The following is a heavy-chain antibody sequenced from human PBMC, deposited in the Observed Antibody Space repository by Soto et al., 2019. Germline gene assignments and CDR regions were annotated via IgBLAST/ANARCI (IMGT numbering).Heavy chain of an antibody. CDR1: GFTFSTYG. CDR3: AKGFSYSVIDD. J-gene: IGHJ4*02. Sequence: QVQLVESGGGVVQPGRSLRLSCAASGFTFSTYGMHWVRQAPGKGLEWVAVISYDGSNKYYADSVKGRFTISRDNSKNTLYLQMSSLRAEETAVYYCAKGFSYSVIDDWGQGTLVTVSS. CDR2: ISYDGSNK. V-gene: IGHV3-30*18. D-gene: IGHD5-18*01.